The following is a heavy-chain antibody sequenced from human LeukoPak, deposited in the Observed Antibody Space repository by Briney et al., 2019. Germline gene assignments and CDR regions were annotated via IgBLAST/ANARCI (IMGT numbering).Heavy chain of an antibody. D-gene: IGHD3-3*01. J-gene: IGHJ6*02. CDR2: ISGSGGST. V-gene: IGHV3-23*01. Sequence: QPGGSLRLSCAASGFTFSSYAMSWVRQAPGKGLEWVSAISGSGGSTYYADSVKGRFTISRDNSKNTLYLQMNSLRAEDTAVYYCARDPVDLWSPPDLYYGMDVWSQGTTVTVSS. CDR3: ARDPVDLWSPPDLYYGMDV. CDR1: GFTFSSYA.